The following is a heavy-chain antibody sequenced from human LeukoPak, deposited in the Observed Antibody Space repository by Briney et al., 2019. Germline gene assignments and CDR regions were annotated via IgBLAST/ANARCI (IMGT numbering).Heavy chain of an antibody. D-gene: IGHD4-17*01. Sequence: SETLSLTCTVSGGSISSYYWSWIRQPPGKGLEWIGYTYYSGSTNYNPSLKSRVTISVDTSKNQFSLKLSSVTAADTAVYYCARVPVGGDYGGWFDPWGQGTLVTVSS. J-gene: IGHJ5*02. CDR1: GGSISSYY. V-gene: IGHV4-59*01. CDR3: ARVPVGGDYGGWFDP. CDR2: TYYSGST.